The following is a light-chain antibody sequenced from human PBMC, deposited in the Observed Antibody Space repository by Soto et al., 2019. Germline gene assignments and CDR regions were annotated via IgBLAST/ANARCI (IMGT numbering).Light chain of an antibody. CDR3: QLYGISPQ. CDR1: QSVSNN. Sequence: EIVMTQSPATLSVSPGERATLSCRASQSVSNNLAWYQQKPGQAPRLLMYGASTRATGIPARFSGSGSGTEFTLTISSLQSEDFAVYYCQLYGISPQFGQGTRLEIK. J-gene: IGKJ5*01. V-gene: IGKV3-15*01. CDR2: GAS.